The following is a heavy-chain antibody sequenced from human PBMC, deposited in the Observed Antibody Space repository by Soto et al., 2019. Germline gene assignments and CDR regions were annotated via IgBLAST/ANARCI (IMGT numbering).Heavy chain of an antibody. Sequence: GGSLILSCAASGFTFSSYSMNWVRQAPGKGLEWVSYISSSSSTIYYADSVKGRFTISRDNAKNSLYLQMNSLRAEDTAVYYCARDGYYYDTSGYFDDWGQGTLVTVSS. J-gene: IGHJ4*02. CDR1: GFTFSSYS. D-gene: IGHD3-22*01. CDR3: ARDGYYYDTSGYFDD. V-gene: IGHV3-48*04. CDR2: ISSSSSTI.